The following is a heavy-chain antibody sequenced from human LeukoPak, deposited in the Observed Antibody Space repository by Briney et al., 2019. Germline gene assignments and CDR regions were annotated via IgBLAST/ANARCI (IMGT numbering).Heavy chain of an antibody. V-gene: IGHV3-48*01. CDR1: GFTFSTYA. J-gene: IGHJ4*02. CDR3: AREYCSSTSCLYDY. CDR2: ISSSRSTI. Sequence: GGSLRLSCAASGFTFSTYAIHWVRQAPGKGLEWVSYISSSRSTIYYADSVKGRFTISRDNAKNSLYLQMNSLRAEDTAVYYCAREYCSSTSCLYDYWGQGTLVTVSS. D-gene: IGHD2-2*01.